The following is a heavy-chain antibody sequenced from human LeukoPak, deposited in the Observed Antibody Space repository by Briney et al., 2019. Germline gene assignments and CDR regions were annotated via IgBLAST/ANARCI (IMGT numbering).Heavy chain of an antibody. CDR2: INSGGST. CDR1: GFTFSTYA. V-gene: IGHV3-23*01. CDR3: ASGKWCCESTTCDYHDY. J-gene: IGHJ4*02. Sequence: PGGSLRLSCAASGFTFSTYAMSWVRRAPGKGLEWVSAINSGGSTYYADSLKGRFTISRDNSKNTLYLQMNSLRAEATAVYYCASGKWCCESTTCDYHDYWGQGTLVTVSS. D-gene: IGHD2-2*01.